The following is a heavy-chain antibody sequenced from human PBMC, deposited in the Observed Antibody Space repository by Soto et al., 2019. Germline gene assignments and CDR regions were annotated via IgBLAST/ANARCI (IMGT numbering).Heavy chain of an antibody. CDR3: ARLVVVAPVANV. CDR2: IFYTGTT. V-gene: IGHV4-39*02. CDR1: GGSINYNSYH. D-gene: IGHD2-2*01. J-gene: IGHJ4*02. Sequence: PSETLSLTCSVSGGSINYNSYHWVWIRQPPGQGLEWIGSIFYTGTTFYNPSLESRVTMSVDTSKNSFSLHLTSVTAADTAVYFCARLVVVAPVANVWGQGTLVTVSS.